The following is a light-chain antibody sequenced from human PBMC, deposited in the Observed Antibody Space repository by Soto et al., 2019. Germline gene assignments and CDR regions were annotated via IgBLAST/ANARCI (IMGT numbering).Light chain of an antibody. CDR1: QDISNY. J-gene: IGKJ4*01. CDR3: QQYDNLPLT. Sequence: DIQLTQSPSALSASVGDRVTITCQASQDISNYLNWYQQKPGKAPKLLIYDASKLETGVPSRFSGSGSGTDFTFTISSLQPEDIATYYGQQYDNLPLTFGGGTKWEIK. CDR2: DAS. V-gene: IGKV1-33*01.